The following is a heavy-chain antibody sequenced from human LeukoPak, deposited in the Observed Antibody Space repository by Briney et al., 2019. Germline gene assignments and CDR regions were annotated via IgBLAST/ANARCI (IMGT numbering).Heavy chain of an antibody. CDR3: AREANYYGSGSYFEGTFDY. J-gene: IGHJ4*02. CDR1: GGSISSYY. Sequence: SETLSLTCTVSGGSISSYYWSWIRQPPGKGLEWIGYIYYSGSTNYNPSLKSRVTISVDTSKNQFSLKLSSVTAADTAVYFCAREANYYGSGSYFEGTFDYWGQGSLVTVSS. V-gene: IGHV4-59*01. D-gene: IGHD3-10*01. CDR2: IYYSGST.